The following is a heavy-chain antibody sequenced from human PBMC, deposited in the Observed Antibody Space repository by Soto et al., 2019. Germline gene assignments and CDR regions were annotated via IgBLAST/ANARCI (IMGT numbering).Heavy chain of an antibody. CDR3: AKSIRTTLSVYDD. CDR1: GFTFTSFT. D-gene: IGHD4-17*01. J-gene: IGHJ4*02. V-gene: IGHV3-23*01. Sequence: GGSLRLSCAASGFTFTSFTMNWVRQAPGKGLEWVSAISGSGYNTYDAVSVRGRFTISRDNSMNMLYLQMNSLRGDDTAVYFCAKSIRTTLSVYDDRGQGALVTVSS. CDR2: ISGSGYNT.